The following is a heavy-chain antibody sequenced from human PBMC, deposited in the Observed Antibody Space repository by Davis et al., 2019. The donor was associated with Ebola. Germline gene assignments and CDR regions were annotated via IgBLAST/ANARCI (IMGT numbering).Heavy chain of an antibody. Sequence: ASVTVSCKASGYTFTSYYMHWVRQAPGQGLEWMGIINPSGGSTSYAQKFQGRVTMTRDTSTSTVYMELSSLRSEDTAVYYCARDGLLWFGELLLSWYFDYWGQGTLVTVSS. CDR2: INPSGGST. J-gene: IGHJ4*02. CDR1: GYTFTSYY. V-gene: IGHV1-46*03. D-gene: IGHD3-10*01. CDR3: ARDGLLWFGELLLSWYFDY.